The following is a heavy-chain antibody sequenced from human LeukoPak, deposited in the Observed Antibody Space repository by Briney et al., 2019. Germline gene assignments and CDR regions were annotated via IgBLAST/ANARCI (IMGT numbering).Heavy chain of an antibody. D-gene: IGHD1/OR15-1a*01. CDR3: ARLGNKFDP. CDR1: GGSFSGYY. Sequence: SETLSLTCAVYGGSFSGYYWSWIRQPPGKGLEWIGEISHSGSTNYNPSLKSRVTISVDTSKNQFSLKLISVTAADTAVYYCARLGNKFDPWGQGTLVTVSS. J-gene: IGHJ5*02. CDR2: ISHSGST. V-gene: IGHV4-34*01.